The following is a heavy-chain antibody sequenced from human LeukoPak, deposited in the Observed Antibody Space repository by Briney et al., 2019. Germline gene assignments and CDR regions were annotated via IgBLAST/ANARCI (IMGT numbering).Heavy chain of an antibody. CDR1: GFTFNNYA. Sequence: GGSLRLSCAASGFTFNNYAFHWVRQAPGKGLEWVTVISYDGRNKFYVGSVKGRFTISRDNSKNTPYLQMNSLRAEDTAVYYCASAHRYSSSWYLTRPPDYWGQGTLVTVSS. J-gene: IGHJ4*02. CDR2: ISYDGRNK. V-gene: IGHV3-30*04. CDR3: ASAHRYSSSWYLTRPPDY. D-gene: IGHD6-13*01.